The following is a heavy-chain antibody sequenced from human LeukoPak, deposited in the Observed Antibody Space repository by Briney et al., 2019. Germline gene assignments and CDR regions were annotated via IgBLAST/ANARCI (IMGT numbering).Heavy chain of an antibody. CDR1: GFTVSSNY. D-gene: IGHD5-24*01. CDR2: IYSGGST. J-gene: IGHJ6*01. Sequence: QPGGSLRLSCAASGFTVSSNYMSWVRQAPGKGLEWVSVIYSGGSTYYADSVQGRFTISRDNAKNLLYLQMNSLRAEDTAVYYCAREMAVGDPPPDYYFGMDXXXXXTTVTVSS. CDR3: AREMAVGDPPPDYYFGMDX. V-gene: IGHV3-53*01.